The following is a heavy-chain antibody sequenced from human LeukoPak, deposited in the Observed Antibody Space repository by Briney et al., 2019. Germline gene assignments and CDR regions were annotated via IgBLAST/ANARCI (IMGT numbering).Heavy chain of an antibody. CDR3: ARMTAVAGHFDY. CDR2: IYHSGST. D-gene: IGHD6-19*01. Sequence: SGTLSLTCAVSGGSISSSNWWSWVRQPPGKGLEWIGEIYHSGSTNYNPSLRSRVTISVDKSKNQFSLKLSSVTAADTAVYYWARMTAVAGHFDYWGQGTLVTVSS. J-gene: IGHJ4*02. CDR1: GGSISSSNW. V-gene: IGHV4-4*02.